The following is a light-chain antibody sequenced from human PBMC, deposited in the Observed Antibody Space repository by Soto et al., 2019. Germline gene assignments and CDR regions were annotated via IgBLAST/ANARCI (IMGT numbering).Light chain of an antibody. CDR3: QQYSSWPPYT. J-gene: IGKJ2*01. CDR1: QGVGSH. V-gene: IGKV3-15*01. Sequence: EVVMTQSPATLSVSPGERVSLSCRASQGVGSHVVWYQQKPGQPPRLLIYEASTRATGIPARFSGSGSETEFTLTISSLQSEDFAVYYCQQYSSWPPYTFGQGTRLEIK. CDR2: EAS.